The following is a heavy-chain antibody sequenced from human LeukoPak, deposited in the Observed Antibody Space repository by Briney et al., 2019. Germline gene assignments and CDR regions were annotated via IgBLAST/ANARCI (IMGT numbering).Heavy chain of an antibody. D-gene: IGHD3-22*01. CDR1: GGSFSGYY. Sequence: SETLSLTCAVYGGSFSGYYWSRIRQPPGKGLEWIGEINHSGSTNYNPSLKSRVTISVDTSKNQFSLKLSSVTAADTAVYYCARGQRLSHYYDSSGYEYWGQGTLVTVSS. J-gene: IGHJ4*02. CDR3: ARGQRLSHYYDSSGYEY. CDR2: INHSGST. V-gene: IGHV4-34*01.